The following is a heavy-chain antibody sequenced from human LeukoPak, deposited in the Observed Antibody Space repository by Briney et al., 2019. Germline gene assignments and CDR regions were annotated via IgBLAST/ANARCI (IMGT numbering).Heavy chain of an antibody. Sequence: SETLSLTCTVSGGSISSSSYYWGWIRQPPGKGLEWIGSIYHSGSTYYNPSLKSRVTISVDTSKNQFSLKLSSVTAADTAVYYCTRDRNVLDYWGQGTLVTVSS. J-gene: IGHJ4*02. CDR2: IYHSGST. CDR1: GGSISSSSYY. D-gene: IGHD4-11*01. V-gene: IGHV4-39*07. CDR3: TRDRNVLDY.